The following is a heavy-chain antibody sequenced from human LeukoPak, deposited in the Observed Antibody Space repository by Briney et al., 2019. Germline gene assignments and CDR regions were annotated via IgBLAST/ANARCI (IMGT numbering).Heavy chain of an antibody. CDR1: GGSISSYY. D-gene: IGHD6-13*01. V-gene: IGHV4-59*01. J-gene: IGHJ4*02. CDR3: ARGVYIAAAQYGY. Sequence: SETLSLTCTVSGGSISSYYWSWIRQPPGKGLEWIGYIYYSGTTNYNPSLKSRVTISVGTSKNQFSLKLSSVTAADTAVYYCARGVYIAAAQYGYWGQGTLVSVSS. CDR2: IYYSGTT.